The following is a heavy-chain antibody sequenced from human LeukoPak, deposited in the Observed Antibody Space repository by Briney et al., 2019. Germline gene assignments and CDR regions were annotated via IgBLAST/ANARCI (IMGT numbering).Heavy chain of an antibody. V-gene: IGHV1-18*01. CDR2: ISAYNGNT. CDR1: GYTFTSYG. D-gene: IGHD3-22*01. J-gene: IGHJ4*02. CDR3: ARARVTMIVVVRPAPPSY. Sequence: GASVKVSCKTSGYTFTSYGISWVRQAPGQGLEWMGWISAYNGNTHSAQKLQGRVTMTTDTSISTAYMELSRLRSDDTAVYYCARARVTMIVVVRPAPPSYWGQGTLVTVSS.